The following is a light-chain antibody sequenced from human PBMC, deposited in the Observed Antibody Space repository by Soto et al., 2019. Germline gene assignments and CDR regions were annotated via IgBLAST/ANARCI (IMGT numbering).Light chain of an antibody. Sequence: QSVLTQPASVSGSPGQSITISCTGTRSDIGAYNFVSWYQQHPGEVPKLIIYAVNVRPSGVSNRFSGSKSGNTASLTISGLQAEDEADYYCTSWTTSATMIFGGGTKHTVL. V-gene: IGLV2-14*03. CDR1: RSDIGAYNF. CDR2: AVN. J-gene: IGLJ2*01. CDR3: TSWTTSATMI.